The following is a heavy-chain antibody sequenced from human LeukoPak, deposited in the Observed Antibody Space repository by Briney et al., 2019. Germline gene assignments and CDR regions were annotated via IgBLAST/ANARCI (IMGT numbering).Heavy chain of an antibody. CDR1: GGSISSYY. Sequence: PSETLSLTCTVSGGSISSYYWSWIRQPAGKGLEWIGRIYTSGSTNYNPSLKSRDTMSVDTSKNQFSLKLSSVTAADTAVYYCARQPHQQWLVYFDYWGQGTLVTVSS. CDR3: ARQPHQQWLVYFDY. J-gene: IGHJ4*02. CDR2: IYTSGST. D-gene: IGHD6-19*01. V-gene: IGHV4-4*07.